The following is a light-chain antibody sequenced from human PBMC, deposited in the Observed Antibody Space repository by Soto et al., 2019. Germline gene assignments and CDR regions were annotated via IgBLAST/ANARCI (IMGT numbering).Light chain of an antibody. Sequence: DIVMTQTPLSSPVTLGQPASISCRSSQSLINSDGNTYLSWLQQRPGQPPRLLIYKISSRFSRVPDRFSGSGAGTEFKLTISSVEAEDVGIYCCMQATQFHHTFGQGTKLQI. CDR1: QSLINSDGNTY. J-gene: IGKJ2*01. CDR2: KIS. CDR3: MQATQFHHT. V-gene: IGKV2-24*01.